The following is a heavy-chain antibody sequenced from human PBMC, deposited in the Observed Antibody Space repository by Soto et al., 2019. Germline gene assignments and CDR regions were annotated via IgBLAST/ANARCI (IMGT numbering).Heavy chain of an antibody. CDR3: AKPPSSSNVLDY. Sequence: GGSLRLSCATFGFTFSSCAMSWVRQAPGKGLEWVSGISSGGGNRDYADSVKGRFTISRDNSKNTLYLEMRSLRAEDTAVYYCAKPPSSSNVLDYWGQGTLVTVS. CDR1: GFTFSSCA. V-gene: IGHV3-23*01. CDR2: ISSGGGNR. J-gene: IGHJ4*02. D-gene: IGHD6-6*01.